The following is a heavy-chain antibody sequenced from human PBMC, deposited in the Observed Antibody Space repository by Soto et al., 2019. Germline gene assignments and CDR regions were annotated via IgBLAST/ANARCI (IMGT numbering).Heavy chain of an antibody. CDR2: INSDGGST. J-gene: IGHJ4*02. CDR3: ARDPGSYYGYYDY. CDR1: GFTFSSYS. Sequence: GGSLRLSCAASGFTFSSYSMNWVRQAPGKGLVWVSRINSDGGSTSYADSVKGRFTISRDNAKNTLYLQMNSLRAEDTAVYYCARDPGSYYGYYDYWGQGTLVTVSS. D-gene: IGHD1-26*01. V-gene: IGHV3-74*01.